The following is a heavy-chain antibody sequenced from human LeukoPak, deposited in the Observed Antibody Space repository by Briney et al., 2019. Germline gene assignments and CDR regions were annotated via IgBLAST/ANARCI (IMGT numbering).Heavy chain of an antibody. D-gene: IGHD3-10*01. J-gene: IGHJ4*02. CDR2: INTNGGST. CDR3: AKDFEGSRIYHCPFDY. CDR1: GFTFSSYG. V-gene: IGHV3-23*01. Sequence: SGGTLRLSCAASGFTFSSYGMSWVRQAPGKGLQWVSAINTNGGSTYYADSVKGRFTISRDNSKNTVYLQLNSLRAEDTAVYYCAKDFEGSRIYHCPFDYWGQGTLVIVSS.